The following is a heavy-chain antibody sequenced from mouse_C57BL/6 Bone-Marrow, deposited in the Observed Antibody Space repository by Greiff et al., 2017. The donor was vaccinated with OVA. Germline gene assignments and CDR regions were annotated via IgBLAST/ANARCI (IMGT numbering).Heavy chain of an antibody. Sequence: QVQLQQSGAELAKPGASVKLSCKASGYTFTSYWMHWVKQRPGQGLEWIGYINPSSGYTKSNQKFKDKATLTADKSSSTAYMQLSSLTYEDSAVYYGARSYYGSSYGGAMDYWGQGTSVTVS. CDR2: INPSSGYT. V-gene: IGHV1-7*01. CDR1: GYTFTSYW. CDR3: ARSYYGSSYGGAMDY. J-gene: IGHJ4*01. D-gene: IGHD1-1*01.